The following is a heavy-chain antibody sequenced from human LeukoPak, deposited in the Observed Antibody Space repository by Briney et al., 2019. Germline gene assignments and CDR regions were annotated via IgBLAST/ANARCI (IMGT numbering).Heavy chain of an antibody. CDR1: GFTFSSYA. J-gene: IGHJ1*01. D-gene: IGHD3-22*01. CDR2: ISGSGGST. CDR3: AKDATYYYDSSGYWVH. Sequence: GGSLRLSCAAPGFTFSSYAMSWVRQAPGKGLGWGSAISGSGGSTYYADSVKGRFTISRDNSKNTLYLQMNSLRAEYTAVYYCAKDATYYYDSSGYWVHWGQGPLVTVSS. V-gene: IGHV3-23*01.